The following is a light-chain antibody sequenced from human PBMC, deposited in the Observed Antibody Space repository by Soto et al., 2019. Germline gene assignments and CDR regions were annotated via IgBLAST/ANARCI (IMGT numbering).Light chain of an antibody. Sequence: DIQMTQSPSSLSASVGDRVTITCRASQSVGNYLNWYQQKVGKAPKLLIYFASNLHPGVPSRFSGSGSGTGFTLTISSLQPEDSATYYCQESNSVPFAFGGGTKLEIK. CDR2: FAS. J-gene: IGKJ4*01. V-gene: IGKV1-39*01. CDR3: QESNSVPFA. CDR1: QSVGNY.